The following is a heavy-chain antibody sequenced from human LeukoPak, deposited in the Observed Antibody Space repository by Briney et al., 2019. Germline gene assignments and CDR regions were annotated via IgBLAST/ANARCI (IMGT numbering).Heavy chain of an antibody. CDR2: IGTAGDT. CDR3: ARGPYSSGWFDY. D-gene: IGHD6-19*01. J-gene: IGHJ4*02. Sequence: PGGSLRLSCAASGFTFSSYDMYWVRQATGKGLEWVSAIGTAGDTYYPGSVKGRFTISRENAKNSLYLQMNSLRAGDTAVYYCARGPYSSGWFDYWGQGTLVTVSS. CDR1: GFTFSSYD. V-gene: IGHV3-13*01.